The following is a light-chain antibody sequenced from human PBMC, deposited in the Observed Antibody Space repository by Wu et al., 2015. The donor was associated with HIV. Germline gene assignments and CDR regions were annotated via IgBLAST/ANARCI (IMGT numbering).Light chain of an antibody. CDR2: GAS. J-gene: IGKJ2*01. V-gene: IGKV3-15*01. CDR1: QSINTD. Sequence: EIVMTQSPATLSVSPGERVTLSCRASQSINTDLAWYQQKPGQAPRLLIYGASTRATVTPVRFSGSGSGTEFTLTISSLQSEDFAIYFCQQYGSWPYTFGQGTRLEIK. CDR3: QQYGSWPYT.